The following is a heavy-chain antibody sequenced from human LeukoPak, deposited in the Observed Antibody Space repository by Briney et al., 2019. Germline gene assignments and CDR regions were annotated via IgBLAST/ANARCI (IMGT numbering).Heavy chain of an antibody. V-gene: IGHV4-34*01. CDR2: INHSGST. CDR1: GGSFSGYY. CDR3: AIRRGYSGYDASFFDY. D-gene: IGHD5-12*01. Sequence: SETLSLTCAVYGGSFSGYYWSWIRQPPGKGLEWIGEINHSGSTYYNPSLKSRVTISVDTSKNQFSLKLSSVTAADTAVYYCAIRRGYSGYDASFFDYWGQGTLVTVSS. J-gene: IGHJ4*02.